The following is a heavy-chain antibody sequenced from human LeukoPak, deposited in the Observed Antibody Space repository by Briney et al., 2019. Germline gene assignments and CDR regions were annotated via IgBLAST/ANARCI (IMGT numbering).Heavy chain of an antibody. D-gene: IGHD2-2*01. Sequence: GGSLRLSCAASGFTVSSNYMSWVRQAPGKGLEWVSVIYSGGSTYYADSVKGRFTISRDNSKNSLYLQMNSLRAEDTAVYYCARPRYCSSTNCYIDYWGQGTLVAVYS. J-gene: IGHJ4*02. CDR2: IYSGGST. CDR3: ARPRYCSSTNCYIDY. CDR1: GFTVSSNY. V-gene: IGHV3-66*01.